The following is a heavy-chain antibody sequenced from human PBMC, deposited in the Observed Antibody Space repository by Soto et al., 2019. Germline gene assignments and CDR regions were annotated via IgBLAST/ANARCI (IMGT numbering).Heavy chain of an antibody. V-gene: IGHV4-59*01. CDR1: GGSIGSYH. CDR2: VYYTGTT. CDR3: ARDTVLTGMFDF. J-gene: IGHJ4*02. Sequence: SGTLSLTCTVSGGSIGSYHWSGVRQPPGKGLEWIASVYYTGTTNYNPSLGSRVTISIDAPGNRFSMEITSVTAADTAIYYCARDTVLTGMFDFWGQGTLVTVSS. D-gene: IGHD4-17*01.